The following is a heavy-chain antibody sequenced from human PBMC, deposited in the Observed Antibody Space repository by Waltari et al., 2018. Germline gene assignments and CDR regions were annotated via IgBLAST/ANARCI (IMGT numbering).Heavy chain of an antibody. CDR1: GGSISSGSYY. Sequence: QVQLQESGPGLVKPSQTLSLTCTVSGGSISSGSYYWSWIRQPAGKGLEWIGYIYTSGSTNYNPSLKSRVTISVDTSKNQFSLKLSSVTAADTAVYYCAREPSITGTFVDYWGQGTLVTVSS. V-gene: IGHV4-61*09. CDR3: AREPSITGTFVDY. J-gene: IGHJ4*02. D-gene: IGHD1-20*01. CDR2: IYTSGST.